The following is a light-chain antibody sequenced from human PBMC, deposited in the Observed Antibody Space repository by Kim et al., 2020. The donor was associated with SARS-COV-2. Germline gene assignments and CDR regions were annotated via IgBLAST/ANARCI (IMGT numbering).Light chain of an antibody. J-gene: IGLJ2*01. CDR1: SNDVGGYDY. CDR3: ASYTGSNTLV. CDR2: DVA. V-gene: IGLV2-14*03. Sequence: QSALTQPASVSGSPGQSITISCTGNSNDVGGYDYVSWYQQHPGKAPKIMIFDVANRPSGVSNRFSGSKSGNTASLTISGLQAEDEADYYCASYTGSNTLVFGGGTKLTVL.